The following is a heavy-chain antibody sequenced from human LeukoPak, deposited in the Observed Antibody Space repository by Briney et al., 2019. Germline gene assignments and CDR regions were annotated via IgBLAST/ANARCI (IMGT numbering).Heavy chain of an antibody. CDR3: AKAGSWYANSYMDV. J-gene: IGHJ6*03. Sequence: GGSLRLSCAASGFNFSSYAMSWVRQAPGKGLEWVSAISGSGGSTYYADSVKGRFTISRDNSKNTLYLQMNSLRAEDTAVYYCAKAGSWYANSYMDVWGKGTTVTVSS. D-gene: IGHD6-13*01. CDR1: GFNFSSYA. V-gene: IGHV3-23*01. CDR2: ISGSGGST.